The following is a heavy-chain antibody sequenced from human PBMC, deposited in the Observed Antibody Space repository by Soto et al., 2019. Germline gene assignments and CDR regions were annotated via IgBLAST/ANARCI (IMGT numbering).Heavy chain of an antibody. CDR1: CGSISSGGYY. CDR2: IYYSGST. J-gene: IGHJ6*02. Sequence: SETLSLTCTVSCGSISSGGYYWSWIRQHPGKGLEWIGYIYYSGSTYYNPSLKSRVTISVDTSKNQFSLKLSSVTAADTAVYYCARGRIVVVPGDIPIKSQGKDVWGQGTTVNVSS. D-gene: IGHD2-2*02. V-gene: IGHV4-31*03. CDR3: ARGRIVVVPGDIPIKSQGKDV.